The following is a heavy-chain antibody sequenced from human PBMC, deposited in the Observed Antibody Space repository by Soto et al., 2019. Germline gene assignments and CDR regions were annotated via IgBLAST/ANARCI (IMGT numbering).Heavy chain of an antibody. Sequence: PGGSLRLSCAASGFTFSSYAMGWVRQAPGKGLEWVSAISGSGGSTYYADSVKGRFTISRDNSKNTLYLQMNSLRAEDTAVYYCAKGHKRYSSSWYVYYFDYWGQGTLATVSP. J-gene: IGHJ4*02. CDR2: ISGSGGST. CDR3: AKGHKRYSSSWYVYYFDY. V-gene: IGHV3-23*01. D-gene: IGHD6-13*01. CDR1: GFTFSSYA.